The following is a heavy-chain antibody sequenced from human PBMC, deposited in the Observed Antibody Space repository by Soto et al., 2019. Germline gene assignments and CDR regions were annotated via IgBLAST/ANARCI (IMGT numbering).Heavy chain of an antibody. J-gene: IGHJ6*03. V-gene: IGHV2-5*02. Sequence: SGPTLVNPTQTLTLTCTFSGFSLSTSGVGVGWIRQPPGKALEWLALIYWDDDKRYSPSRKSRLTITKDTSKNQVVLTMTNMDPVDTATYYCAHSGAAADGSQYYYMDVWGKGTTVTVSS. CDR1: GFSLSTSGVG. CDR2: IYWDDDK. CDR3: AHSGAAADGSQYYYMDV. D-gene: IGHD6-13*01.